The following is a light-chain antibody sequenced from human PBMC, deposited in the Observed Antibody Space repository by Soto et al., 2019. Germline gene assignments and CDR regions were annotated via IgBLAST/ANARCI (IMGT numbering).Light chain of an antibody. CDR3: CSYAGSYTFV. J-gene: IGLJ2*01. Sequence: QSVLTQPRSVSGSPGQSFTISCTGTSRDVGGSDYVFWYQQHPGKAPKLMIYDVTKRPSGVPDRFSGSRSGNTASLTISWLKAEDEADDYCCSYAGSYTFVFGGGTKVTVL. CDR1: SRDVGGSDY. V-gene: IGLV2-11*01. CDR2: DVT.